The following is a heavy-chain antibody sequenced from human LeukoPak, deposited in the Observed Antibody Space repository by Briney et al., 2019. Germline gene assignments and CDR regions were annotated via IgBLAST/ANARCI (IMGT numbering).Heavy chain of an antibody. CDR1: GGSISSDY. V-gene: IGHV4-59*01. CDR2: IYYSGTT. CDR3: ARGAKWLQIDY. Sequence: PSETLSLTCTVSGGSISSDYWSWIRQPPGKGLEGIVYIYYSGTTNHTPSLKSRVTISVDTSKNQFSLKLTCVTAADTAVYFCARGAKWLQIDYWGQGTLVNVSS. J-gene: IGHJ4*02. D-gene: IGHD5-24*01.